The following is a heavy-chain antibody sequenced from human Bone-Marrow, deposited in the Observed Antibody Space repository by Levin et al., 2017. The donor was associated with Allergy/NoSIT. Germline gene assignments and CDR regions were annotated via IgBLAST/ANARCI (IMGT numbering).Heavy chain of an antibody. CDR2: IKQDASEK. V-gene: IGHV3-7*04. Sequence: GGSLRLSCAASGFTFSRYWMSWVRQAPGKGLEWVANIKQDASEKYYVDSVKGRFTISRDDAKNSLILQMNSLRVEDTGVYYCVRDLDRYYFDYWGQGTLVTVSS. CDR3: VRDLDRYYFDY. J-gene: IGHJ4*02. CDR1: GFTFSRYW. D-gene: IGHD3/OR15-3a*01.